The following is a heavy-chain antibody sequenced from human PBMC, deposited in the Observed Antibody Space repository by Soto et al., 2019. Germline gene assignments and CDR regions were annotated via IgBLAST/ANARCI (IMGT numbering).Heavy chain of an antibody. CDR2: ISYDGSNK. D-gene: IGHD6-19*01. CDR3: ARDGPIAVAGTLDY. Sequence: GSLRLSCAASGFTFSSYAMHWVRQAPGKGLEWVAVISYDGSNKYYADSVKGRFTISRDNSKNTLYLQMNSLRAEDTAVYYCARDGPIAVAGTLDYWGQGTLVTVSS. V-gene: IGHV3-30-3*01. CDR1: GFTFSSYA. J-gene: IGHJ4*02.